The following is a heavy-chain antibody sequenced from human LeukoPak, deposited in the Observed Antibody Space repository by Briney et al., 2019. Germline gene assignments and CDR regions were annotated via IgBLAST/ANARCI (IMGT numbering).Heavy chain of an antibody. V-gene: IGHV3-21*01. D-gene: IGHD3-3*01. CDR1: GFTFSSYS. CDR3: ARPLFGVVPLDL. CDR2: ISSSSSYI. J-gene: IGHJ2*01. Sequence: GGSLRLSCAASGFTFSSYSMNWVRQAPGKGLEWVSSISSSSSYIYYADSVKGRFTISRDNAKNSLYLQMNSLRAEDTAVYYCARPLFGVVPLDLWGRGTLVTVSS.